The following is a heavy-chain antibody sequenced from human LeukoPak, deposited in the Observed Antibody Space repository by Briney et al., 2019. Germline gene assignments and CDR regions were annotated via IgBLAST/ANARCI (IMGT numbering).Heavy chain of an antibody. J-gene: IGHJ6*03. CDR1: GYSISSGYY. D-gene: IGHD2-8*01. CDR3: ARAGLSDCTNGVCYTRHWRGDYYYMDV. V-gene: IGHV4-38-2*02. Sequence: PSETLSLTCTVSGYSISSGYYWGWIRQPPGKGLEWIGSIYHSGSTYYNPSLKSRVTISVDTSKNQFSLKLSSATAADTAVYYCARAGLSDCTNGVCYTRHWRGDYYYMDVWGKGTTVTVSS. CDR2: IYHSGST.